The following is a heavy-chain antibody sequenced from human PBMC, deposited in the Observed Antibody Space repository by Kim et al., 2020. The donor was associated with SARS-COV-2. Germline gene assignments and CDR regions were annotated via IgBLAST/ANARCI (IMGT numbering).Heavy chain of an antibody. V-gene: IGHV1-69*13. CDR1: GGTFSSYA. D-gene: IGHD4-17*01. CDR3: ARVLSYNDYGDLSSIFDY. CDR2: IIPIFGTA. Sequence: SVKVSCKASGGTFSSYAISWVRQAPGQGLEWMGGIIPIFGTANYAQKFQGRVTITADESTSTAYMELSSLRSEDTAVYYCARVLSYNDYGDLSSIFDYWGQGTLVTVSS. J-gene: IGHJ4*02.